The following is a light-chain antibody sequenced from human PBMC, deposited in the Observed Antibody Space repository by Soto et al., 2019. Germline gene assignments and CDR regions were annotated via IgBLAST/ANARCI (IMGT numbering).Light chain of an antibody. V-gene: IGLV1-47*01. CDR3: AAWNDGLSGVV. J-gene: IGLJ1*01. CDR1: SSDIGSNA. CDR2: RNN. Sequence: QSVLTQPPSTSRTPGQRVTISCSGSSSDIGSNAVYWYQQLPGTAPKLLIYRNNQRPSGVPDRFSGTKSGTSASLAISGLRSGDEADYYCAAWNDGLSGVVFGTGTKVTVL.